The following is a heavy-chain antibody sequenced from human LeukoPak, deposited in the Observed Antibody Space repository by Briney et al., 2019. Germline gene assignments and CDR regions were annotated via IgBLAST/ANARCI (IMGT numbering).Heavy chain of an antibody. CDR3: ASGYYYYYYMDV. CDR2: IYYSGST. CDR1: GGSISSSSYY. J-gene: IGHJ6*03. Sequence: SETLSLTCTVSGGSISSSSYYWGWIRQPPGKGLEWIGSIYYSGSTYYNPSLKSRVTISVDTSKNQFSLKLSSVTAADTAVYYCASGYYYYYYMDVWGKGTTVTVSS. V-gene: IGHV4-39*07.